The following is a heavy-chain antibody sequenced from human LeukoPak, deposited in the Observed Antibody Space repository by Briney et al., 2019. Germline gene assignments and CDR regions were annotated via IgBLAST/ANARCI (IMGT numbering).Heavy chain of an antibody. J-gene: IGHJ4*02. CDR3: AIVGATTSFDY. D-gene: IGHD1-26*01. Sequence: ASVKVSCKASGYTFTSYYMHWVRQAPGQGLEWMGIINPSDGSTSYAQKFQGRVTMTRDTSTSTVYMELSSLRSEDTAVYYCAIVGATTSFDYWGQGTLVTVSS. CDR2: INPSDGST. CDR1: GYTFTSYY. V-gene: IGHV1-46*01.